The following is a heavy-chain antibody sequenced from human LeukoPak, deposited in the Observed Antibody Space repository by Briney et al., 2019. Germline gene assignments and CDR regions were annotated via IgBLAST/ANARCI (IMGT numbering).Heavy chain of an antibody. CDR2: ISGSGGST. Sequence: GGSLRLSCAASGFTFSSYAMSWVRQAPGKGLEWVSAISGSGGSTYYADSVKGRFTISRDNSKNTVLLQMDSLRTEDTAVYYCARDRSDGFDYWGQGTLVTVSS. J-gene: IGHJ4*02. CDR1: GFTFSSYA. CDR3: ARDRSDGFDY. V-gene: IGHV3-23*01.